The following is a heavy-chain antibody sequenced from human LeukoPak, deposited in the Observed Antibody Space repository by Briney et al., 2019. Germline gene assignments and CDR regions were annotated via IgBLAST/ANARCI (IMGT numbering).Heavy chain of an antibody. Sequence: ASVKVSCKASGYTFTSYGISWVRQAPGQGLEWMGWINPNSGGTNYAQKFQGRVTMTRDTSISTAYMELSRLRSDDTAVYYCAREGYSGYFPWGQGTLVTVSS. D-gene: IGHD5-12*01. CDR3: AREGYSGYFP. CDR2: INPNSGGT. J-gene: IGHJ5*02. CDR1: GYTFTSYG. V-gene: IGHV1-2*02.